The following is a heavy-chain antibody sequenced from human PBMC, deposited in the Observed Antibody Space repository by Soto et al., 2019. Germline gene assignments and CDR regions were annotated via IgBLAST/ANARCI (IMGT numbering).Heavy chain of an antibody. CDR1: GFTFSDYY. D-gene: IGHD3-10*01. CDR3: VRRRGGD. CDR2: ISNSGTYT. Sequence: QAQLVESGGGLVQPGGSLRLSCAASGFTFSDYYMSWTRQAPGKGLEWISYISNSGTYTNYADSVKGQFTISRDNAKNSLYLRMNGLRAEDTAVYSCVRRRGGDWGQGTLVTVSS. J-gene: IGHJ4*02. V-gene: IGHV3-11*06.